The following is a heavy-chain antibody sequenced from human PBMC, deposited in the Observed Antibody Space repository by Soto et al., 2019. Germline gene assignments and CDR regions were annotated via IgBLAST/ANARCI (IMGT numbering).Heavy chain of an antibody. CDR3: AKTIVPAGIDAFDV. V-gene: IGHV3-23*01. Sequence: QAGGSLRLSCAASGFSFSDYSMSWVRQAPGKGLEWVSVISVSGTTTFYRDSVKGRFTISRDTSKNTLYLQMNSLRVEDTAFYYCAKTIVPAGIDAFDVWGRGTMVTVSS. D-gene: IGHD2-2*02. CDR1: GFSFSDYS. J-gene: IGHJ3*01. CDR2: ISVSGTTT.